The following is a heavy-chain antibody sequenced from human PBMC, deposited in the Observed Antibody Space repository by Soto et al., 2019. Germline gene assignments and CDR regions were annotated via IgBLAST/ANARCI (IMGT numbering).Heavy chain of an antibody. J-gene: IGHJ4*02. CDR3: ARDWSYSGFEDF. Sequence: LRLSCVVSGLTFGRYWMSWVRQAPGKGLEWVANIKEDGSEINFVDSVKGRFTISRDNAKNLLYLQMNSLRVEDTAVYYCARDWSYSGFEDFWGQGTQVTVS. V-gene: IGHV3-7*03. CDR2: IKEDGSEI. CDR1: GLTFGRYW. D-gene: IGHD5-12*01.